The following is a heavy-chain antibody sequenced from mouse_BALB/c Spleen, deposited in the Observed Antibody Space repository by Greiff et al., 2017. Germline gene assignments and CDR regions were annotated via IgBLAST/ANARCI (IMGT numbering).Heavy chain of an antibody. CDR3: ARNRYYYGSSHWDFDV. CDR2: IWSGGST. V-gene: IGHV2-2*02. J-gene: IGHJ1*01. D-gene: IGHD1-1*01. Sequence: QVQLQQSGPGLVQPSQSLSITCTVSGFSFTSYGVHWVRQSPGKGLEWLGVIWSGGSTDYNAAFISRLSISKDNSKSQVFFKMNSLQANDTAIYYCARNRYYYGSSHWDFDVWGAGTTVTVSS. CDR1: GFSFTSYG.